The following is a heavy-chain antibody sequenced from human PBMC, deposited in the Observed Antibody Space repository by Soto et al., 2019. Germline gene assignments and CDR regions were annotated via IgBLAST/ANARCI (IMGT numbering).Heavy chain of an antibody. CDR2: ISPDGGNQ. J-gene: IGHJ1*01. V-gene: IGHV3-30-3*01. Sequence: PGGSLRLSCVASGFIFSDYAMHWARQAPGKGLVWVALISPDGGNQYYSESAKGRFTISRDNSKNTLYLQMNDLRPDDTALYYCARENSRIAPRLFQHWGQGSQVTVSS. CDR3: ARENSRIAPRLFQH. CDR1: GFIFSDYA. D-gene: IGHD6-6*01.